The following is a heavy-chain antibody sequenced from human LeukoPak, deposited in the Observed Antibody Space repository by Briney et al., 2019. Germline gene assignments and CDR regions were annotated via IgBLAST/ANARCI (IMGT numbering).Heavy chain of an antibody. Sequence: GGSLRLSCAASGSTFSNYGMHWVRQAPGKGLEWVSGISWNSGSIGYADSVKGRFTISRDNAKNSLYLQMNSLRAEDTALYYCAKDYCSSTSCYWDYWGQGTLVTVSS. D-gene: IGHD2-2*01. J-gene: IGHJ4*02. CDR2: ISWNSGSI. CDR1: GSTFSNYG. CDR3: AKDYCSSTSCYWDY. V-gene: IGHV3-9*01.